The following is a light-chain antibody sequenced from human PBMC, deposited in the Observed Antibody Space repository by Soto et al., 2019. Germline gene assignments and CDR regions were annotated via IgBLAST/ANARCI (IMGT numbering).Light chain of an antibody. CDR3: QQYASSLA. Sequence: EIVLTQSPGSLSLSLGERATLSCRASQSGDTAFFAWYQQKPGQPPRLLMSGASRRATGIPDTFSGSGSGTDVTLTISRLEPEDFAEYYCQQYASSLAFGQGTKVVI. CDR2: GAS. V-gene: IGKV3-20*01. J-gene: IGKJ1*01. CDR1: QSGDTAF.